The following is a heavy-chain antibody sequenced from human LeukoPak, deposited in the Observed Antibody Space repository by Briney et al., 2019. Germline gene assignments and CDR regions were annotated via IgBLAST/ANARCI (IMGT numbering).Heavy chain of an antibody. Sequence: PGGSLRLSCAASGFTFSSYEMKWVRQAPGKGLEWVSYISDSGNTIYYADFVKGRFTISRDNAKNSLYLQMNSLRAEDTAVYYCAREVLVGGPFDYWGQGTLVTVSS. D-gene: IGHD2-15*01. CDR1: GFTFSSYE. V-gene: IGHV3-48*03. CDR2: ISDSGNTI. CDR3: AREVLVGGPFDY. J-gene: IGHJ4*02.